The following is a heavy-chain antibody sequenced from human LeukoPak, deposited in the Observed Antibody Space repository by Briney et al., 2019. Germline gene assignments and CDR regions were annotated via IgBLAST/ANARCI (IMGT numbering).Heavy chain of an antibody. CDR2: ISYDGSNK. CDR3: ARDLEGDRYPGLFDY. V-gene: IGHV3-30-3*01. D-gene: IGHD3-16*02. CDR1: GFTFSSYA. Sequence: GGSLRLSCAASGFTFSSYAMHWVRQAPGKGLEWVAVISYDGSNKYYADSVKGRFTISRDNSKNTLYLQMNSLRAEDTAVYYCARDLEGDRYPGLFDYWGQGTLVTVSS. J-gene: IGHJ4*02.